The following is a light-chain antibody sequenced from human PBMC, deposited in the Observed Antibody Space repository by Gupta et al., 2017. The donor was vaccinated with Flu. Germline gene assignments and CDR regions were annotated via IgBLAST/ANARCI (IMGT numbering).Light chain of an antibody. CDR1: KSVSSY. Sequence: EIVLTQSPATLSLSPGERATLSCRASKSVSSYLAWHQQKPGQAPRLLIYDASNRATGIPARFSGSGSGTDFTLTISSLEPEDFAVYYCQQRSNWPLFTFGPGTKVDIK. J-gene: IGKJ3*01. V-gene: IGKV3-11*01. CDR3: QQRSNWPLFT. CDR2: DAS.